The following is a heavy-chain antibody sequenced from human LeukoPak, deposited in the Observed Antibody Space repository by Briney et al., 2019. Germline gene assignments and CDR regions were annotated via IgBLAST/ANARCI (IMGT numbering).Heavy chain of an antibody. J-gene: IGHJ3*02. CDR3: ARYYDGTTYSDAFDI. D-gene: IGHD3-22*01. V-gene: IGHV3-7*04. CDR2: LGQDGSEK. Sequence: PGGSLRLSCAASGFTVGAHWMSWVRQAPGKGLEWVASLGQDGSEKYYVDSVKGRFTISRDIAKNSLYLQMNSLRAEDTAVYYCARYYDGTTYSDAFDIWGPGTMVTVSS. CDR1: GFTVGAHW.